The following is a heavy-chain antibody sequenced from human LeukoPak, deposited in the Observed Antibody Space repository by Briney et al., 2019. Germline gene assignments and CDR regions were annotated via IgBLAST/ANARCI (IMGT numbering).Heavy chain of an antibody. V-gene: IGHV4-38-2*02. J-gene: IGHJ6*03. CDR3: ARDHLDYDFWSGSASYYYYMDV. CDR2: IYHSGST. CDR1: GYSISSGYY. Sequence: SETLSLTCTVSGYSISSGYYWGWIRQPPGKGLGWIGSIYHSGSTYYNPSLKSRVTISVDTSKNQFSLKLSSVTAADTAVYYCARDHLDYDFWSGSASYYYYMDVWGKGTTVTVSS. D-gene: IGHD3-3*01.